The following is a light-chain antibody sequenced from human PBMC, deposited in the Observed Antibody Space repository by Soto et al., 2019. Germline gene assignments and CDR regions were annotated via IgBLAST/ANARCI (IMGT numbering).Light chain of an antibody. CDR2: RSS. CDR3: AGWNASVWV. CDR1: TSNIGSNY. Sequence: QSVLTKPPSASGTPGQRVTISCSGSTSNIGSNYVYWYQHVPGTAPKLLIYRSSQRPSGVPDRFSASKSGTSASLAISGLRAEDEADYYCAGWNASVWVFGGGTKVTVL. J-gene: IGLJ3*02. V-gene: IGLV1-47*01.